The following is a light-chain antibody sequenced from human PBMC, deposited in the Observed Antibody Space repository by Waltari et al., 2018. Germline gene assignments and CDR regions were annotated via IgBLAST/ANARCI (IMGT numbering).Light chain of an antibody. Sequence: DIQMTQSPSSLSASVGDRVTITCRASENINNYLTWFQQKPGKAPKLLFYKSSSLQSGVPSRFSGSGSGTDYTFTINSLQSEDVATYYCQHNYGTLTFGGGTKVEIK. V-gene: IGKV1-39*01. CDR2: KSS. J-gene: IGKJ4*01. CDR3: QHNYGTLT. CDR1: ENINNY.